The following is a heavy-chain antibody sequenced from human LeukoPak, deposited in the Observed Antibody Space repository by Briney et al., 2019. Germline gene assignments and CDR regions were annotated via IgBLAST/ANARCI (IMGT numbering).Heavy chain of an antibody. Sequence: ASVKVSCKASRYTFTGYYMHWVRQAPGQGLEWMGWINPNSGDTNYAQKFQGRVTMTRDTSISTAYMELSRLRSDDTAVYYCAREIPDTYYYDSSGYNYFDYWGQGTLVTVSS. V-gene: IGHV1-2*02. CDR2: INPNSGDT. CDR1: RYTFTGYY. J-gene: IGHJ4*02. CDR3: AREIPDTYYYDSSGYNYFDY. D-gene: IGHD3-22*01.